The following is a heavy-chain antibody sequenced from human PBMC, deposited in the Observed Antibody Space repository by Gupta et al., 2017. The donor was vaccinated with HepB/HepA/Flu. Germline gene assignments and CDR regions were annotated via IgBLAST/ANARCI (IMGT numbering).Heavy chain of an antibody. CDR2: IKPNSGGT. CDR3: ARVPNVVVSGAIPDYFDY. J-gene: IGHJ4*02. Sequence: QVQLVQSGAEVKKPGASVKVSCKASGYTFTGYYMHWLRQAPGQGLEWMGWIKPNSGGTNYAQKFQGRVTITRDTSINTAYMELSSLRSDDTAMYYCARVPNVVVSGAIPDYFDYWGQGTLVTVSS. D-gene: IGHD2-2*01. V-gene: IGHV1-2*02. CDR1: GYTFTGYY.